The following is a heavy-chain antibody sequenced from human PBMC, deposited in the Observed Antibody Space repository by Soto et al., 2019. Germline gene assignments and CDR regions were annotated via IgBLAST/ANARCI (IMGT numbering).Heavy chain of an antibody. Sequence: PGGSLRLSCEASGFTFSRFAMSWVRQTPGKGLEWVSTFSGPGGGTYYADYVKGRFTISRENFKSAVHLQMNSLRAEDTAIYYCAKGKISTTTYTSLHSCGRGTLLTVYS. J-gene: IGHJ4*02. V-gene: IGHV3-23*01. CDR1: GFTFSRFA. D-gene: IGHD1-26*01. CDR2: FSGPGGGT. CDR3: AKGKISTTTYTSLHS.